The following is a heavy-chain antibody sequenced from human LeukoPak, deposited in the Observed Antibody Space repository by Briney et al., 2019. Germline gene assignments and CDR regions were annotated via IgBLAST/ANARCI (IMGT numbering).Heavy chain of an antibody. J-gene: IGHJ6*02. CDR1: GFTFSSYA. CDR2: ISYDGSNK. V-gene: IGHV3-30-3*01. CDR3: ARVVDTAMVTLFYYYYGMDV. Sequence: GGSLRLSCAASGFTFSSYAMHWVRQAPGKGLEWVAVISYDGSNKYYVDSVKGRFTISRDNSKNTLYLQTNSLRAEDTAVYYCARVVDTAMVTLFYYYYGMDVWGQGTTVTVSS. D-gene: IGHD5-18*01.